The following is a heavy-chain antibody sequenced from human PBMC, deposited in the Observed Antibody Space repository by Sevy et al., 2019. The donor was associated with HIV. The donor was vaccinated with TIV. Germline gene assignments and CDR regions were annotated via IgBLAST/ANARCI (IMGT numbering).Heavy chain of an antibody. CDR1: GFTLTSYA. CDR2: VSGSGGST. CDR3: VKDVAYDNTYLDY. J-gene: IGHJ4*02. V-gene: IGHV3-23*01. Sequence: GGSLRLSCAVSGFTLTSYAMNWVRQAPGKGLEWVSGVSGSGGSTYYADSVKGWFTISRDNSRNTLYLQINSLRAEDTAVYYCVKDVAYDNTYLDYWGQGTLVTVSS. D-gene: IGHD3-22*01.